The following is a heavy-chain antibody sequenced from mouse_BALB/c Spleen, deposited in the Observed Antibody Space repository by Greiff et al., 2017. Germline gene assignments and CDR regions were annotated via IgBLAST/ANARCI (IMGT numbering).Heavy chain of an antibody. CDR2: ISSGGGST. D-gene: IGHD1-1*01. CDR1: GFAFSSYD. V-gene: IGHV5-12-1*01. CDR3: AGNRDFHDCDGSSSFAY. Sequence: EVQRVESGGGLVKPGGSLKLSCAASGFAFSSYDMSWVRQTPEKRLEWVAYISSGGGSTYYPDTVKGRFTISRDNARNILYLQMSSLRSEDTAMYYCAGNRDFHDCDGSSSFAYWGQGTLVTVSA. J-gene: IGHJ3*01.